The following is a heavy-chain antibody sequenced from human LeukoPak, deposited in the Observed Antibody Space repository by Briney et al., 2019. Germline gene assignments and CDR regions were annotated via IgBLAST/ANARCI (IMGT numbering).Heavy chain of an antibody. V-gene: IGHV3-48*03. D-gene: IGHD3-10*01. CDR2: ITGSGDTI. J-gene: IGHJ6*03. CDR3: AMEYYYGSGKDYMDV. Sequence: GGSLRLSCAASAITFSTYEMNWVRQAPGKGLEWVSYITGSGDTINYADSVKGRFTISRDNAANSLYLQMNSLRAEDTAVYYRAMEYYYGSGKDYMDVWGKGTMVTVSS. CDR1: AITFSTYE.